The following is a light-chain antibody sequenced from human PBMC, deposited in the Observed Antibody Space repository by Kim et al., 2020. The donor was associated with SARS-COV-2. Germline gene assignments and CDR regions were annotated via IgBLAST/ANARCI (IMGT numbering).Light chain of an antibody. V-gene: IGLV3-19*01. J-gene: IGLJ2*01. CDR1: SLRNFF. CDR2: GKN. Sequence: SSELTQDPAVSVALGQTVRITCQGDSLRNFFASWYQQKPGQAPLLVIYGKNNRPSGIPDRFSCSSLGNTASLIITGTQAGDEAVYYCNSRDSNTNQVVFGGGTQLTVL. CDR3: NSRDSNTNQVV.